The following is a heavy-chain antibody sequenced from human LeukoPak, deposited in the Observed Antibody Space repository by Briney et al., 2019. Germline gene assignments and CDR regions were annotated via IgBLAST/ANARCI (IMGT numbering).Heavy chain of an antibody. J-gene: IGHJ4*02. CDR2: TNPSGGST. CDR1: GYTFTSYY. D-gene: IGHD1-26*01. V-gene: IGHV1-46*01. Sequence: GASVKVSCKASGYTFTSYYMHWVRQAPGQGLEWMGITNPSGGSTSYAQKFQGRVTMTRDTSTSTVYMELSSLRSEDTAVYYCARPAGGGRYYNPFDYWGQGTLVTVSS. CDR3: ARPAGGGRYYNPFDY.